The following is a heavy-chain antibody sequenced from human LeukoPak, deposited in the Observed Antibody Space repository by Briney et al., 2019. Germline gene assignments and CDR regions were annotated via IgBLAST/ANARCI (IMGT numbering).Heavy chain of an antibody. CDR2: INPNSGGT. CDR1: GYTFTGYY. Sequence: GASVKVSCKASGYTFTGYYMHWVRQAPGQGLKWMGWINPNSGGTNYAQKFQGRVTMTRDTSISTAYMELSRLRSDDTAVYYCARPYGSGSYYLLADNWFDPWGQGTLVTVSS. D-gene: IGHD3-10*01. CDR3: ARPYGSGSYYLLADNWFDP. J-gene: IGHJ5*02. V-gene: IGHV1-2*02.